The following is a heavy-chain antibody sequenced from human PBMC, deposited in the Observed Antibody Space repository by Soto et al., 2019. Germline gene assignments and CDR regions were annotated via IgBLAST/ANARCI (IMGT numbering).Heavy chain of an antibody. J-gene: IGHJ3*02. Sequence: EVQLLESGGGLVQRGGSLRPSCAPSGFTLGTYAMAWFRQVPGKGLEWVSTISGRGDETYYAESLKGRFTITRDNSRSTLWLQMNSMRAEDTAVYYCAKDNEGLPHDAFDICGQGTMVTVSS. CDR1: GFTLGTYA. CDR3: AKDNEGLPHDAFDI. CDR2: ISGRGDET. V-gene: IGHV3-23*01. D-gene: IGHD2-15*01.